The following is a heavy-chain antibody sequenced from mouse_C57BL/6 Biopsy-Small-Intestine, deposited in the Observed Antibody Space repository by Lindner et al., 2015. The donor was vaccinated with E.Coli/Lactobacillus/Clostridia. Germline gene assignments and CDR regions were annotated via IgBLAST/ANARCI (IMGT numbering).Heavy chain of an antibody. D-gene: IGHD1-1*01. CDR2: ITPHSGDT. J-gene: IGHJ4*01. Sequence: SVKVSCKASGYTFSDYSIHWVRQVLEKGLSGMGWITPHSGDTSYAQKFQGRVIMTSDTSISTAYMELSSLRSDDTAVFYCARGWSSKCFDSWGQGTLVTVSS. CDR3: ARGWSSKCFDS. CDR1: GYTFSDYS. V-gene: IGHV1-19*01.